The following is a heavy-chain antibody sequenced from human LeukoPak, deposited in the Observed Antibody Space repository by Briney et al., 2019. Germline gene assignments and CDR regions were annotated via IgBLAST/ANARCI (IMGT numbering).Heavy chain of an antibody. J-gene: IGHJ3*02. V-gene: IGHV1-69*05. CDR3: ATRVTIFGVVTEEAFDI. D-gene: IGHD3-3*01. CDR2: IIPIFGTA. Sequence: SVKVSCKASGGTFSSYAISWVRQAPGQGLEWMGGIIPIFGTANYAQKFQGRVTITTDESTSTAYMELSSLRSEDTAVYYCATRVTIFGVVTEEAFDIWGQGTMVTVSS. CDR1: GGTFSSYA.